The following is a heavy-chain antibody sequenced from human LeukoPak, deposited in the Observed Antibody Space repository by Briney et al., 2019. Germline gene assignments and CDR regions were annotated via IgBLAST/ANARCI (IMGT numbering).Heavy chain of an antibody. CDR1: GFTFSSYY. V-gene: IGHV3-21*01. D-gene: IGHD3-10*01. J-gene: IGHJ6*02. Sequence: PGGSLRLSCADSGFTFSSYYMNWVRQAPGKGLEWVSSISSTSSHIYYADSVRGRFSISRDNAKNSLYLQMTSLRGEAAAVYYCAMPYGSTSPDGMDVWGQGTTVTVSS. CDR2: ISSTSSHI. CDR3: AMPYGSTSPDGMDV.